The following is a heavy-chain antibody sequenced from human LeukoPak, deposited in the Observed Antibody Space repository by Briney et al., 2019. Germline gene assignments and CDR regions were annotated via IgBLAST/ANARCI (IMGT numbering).Heavy chain of an antibody. Sequence: GASVSVSYKASVYTFTSCDINWVRQATGQGRGWMGWMNPNSGNTGYGQSFQGRITMTRDISIGTAYMELSNLTSEDTAIYYCTRGSSGRRDNWGQGTLVTVSA. CDR1: VYTFTSCD. V-gene: IGHV1-8*01. CDR2: MNPNSGNT. CDR3: TRGSSGRRDN. J-gene: IGHJ4*02. D-gene: IGHD6-19*01.